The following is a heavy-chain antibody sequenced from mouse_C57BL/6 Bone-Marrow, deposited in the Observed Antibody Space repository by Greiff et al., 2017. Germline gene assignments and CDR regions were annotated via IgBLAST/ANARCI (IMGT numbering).Heavy chain of an antibody. D-gene: IGHD1-1*01. CDR3: ARDRGTTVVAHFDY. Sequence: DVKLVESGGGLVKPGGSLKLSCAASGFTFSSYAMSWVRQTPEKRLEWVATISDGGSYTYYPDNVKGRFTISRDNAKNNLYLQMSHLKSEDTAMYYCARDRGTTVVAHFDYWGQGTTLTVSS. V-gene: IGHV5-4*01. CDR1: GFTFSSYA. CDR2: ISDGGSYT. J-gene: IGHJ2*01.